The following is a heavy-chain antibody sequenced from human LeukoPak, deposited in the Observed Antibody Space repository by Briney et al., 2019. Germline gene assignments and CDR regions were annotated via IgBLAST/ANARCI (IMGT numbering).Heavy chain of an antibody. CDR3: AREQDIVVVPAALDV. V-gene: IGHV3-7*01. CDR2: IKQDGSEK. Sequence: GGSLRLSCAASGFTFSSYWMSWVRQAPGKGLEWVANIKQDGSEKYYVDSVKGRFTISRDNAKNSLYLQMNSLRAEDTAVYYCAREQDIVVVPAALDVWGKGTTVTVSS. D-gene: IGHD2-2*01. CDR1: GFTFSSYW. J-gene: IGHJ6*04.